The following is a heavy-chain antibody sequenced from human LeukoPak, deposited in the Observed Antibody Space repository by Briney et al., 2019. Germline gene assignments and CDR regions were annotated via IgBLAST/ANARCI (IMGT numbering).Heavy chain of an antibody. V-gene: IGHV3-30*03. Sequence: GGSLRLSCAASEFTFSAYGMHWVRQAPGKGLEWVAVISYDGSNKFYADSVKGRFTISRDNAKNSLYLQMNSLRAEDTALYYCASKYYDSSGSDYWGQGTLVTVSS. CDR1: EFTFSAYG. D-gene: IGHD3-22*01. J-gene: IGHJ4*02. CDR2: ISYDGSNK. CDR3: ASKYYDSSGSDY.